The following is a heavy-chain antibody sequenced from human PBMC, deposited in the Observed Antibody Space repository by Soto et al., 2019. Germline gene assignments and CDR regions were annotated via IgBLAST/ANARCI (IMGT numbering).Heavy chain of an antibody. CDR1: GFPLSTSGVG. CDR3: PHSYLFSPDY. Sequence: QITLKESGPTLVKPTQTLTLTCTFSGFPLSTSGVGVGWNRQRPGKALEWLALIYWDDDKRYNPSLKNRLTITRDTSKNQVVLTITNMDPVDTATYYCPHSYLFSPDYWGQGTLVVVSS. V-gene: IGHV2-5*02. D-gene: IGHD1-26*01. J-gene: IGHJ4*02. CDR2: IYWDDDK.